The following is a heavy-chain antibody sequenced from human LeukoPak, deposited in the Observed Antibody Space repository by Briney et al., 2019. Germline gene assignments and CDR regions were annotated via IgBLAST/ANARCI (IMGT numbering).Heavy chain of an antibody. Sequence: AASVKVSCKASGYTFTGYYMHWVRQAPGQGLEWMGWINPNSGGTNYAQKFQGRVTMTRDASISTAYMELSRLRSDDTAVYYCARDLRYSSSWDNFDYWGQGTLVTVSS. V-gene: IGHV1-2*02. CDR1: GYTFTGYY. J-gene: IGHJ4*02. CDR2: INPNSGGT. D-gene: IGHD6-13*01. CDR3: ARDLRYSSSWDNFDY.